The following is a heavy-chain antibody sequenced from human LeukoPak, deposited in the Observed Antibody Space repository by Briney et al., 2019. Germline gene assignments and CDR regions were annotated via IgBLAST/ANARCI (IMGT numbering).Heavy chain of an antibody. V-gene: IGHV3-7*01. CDR1: GFTFSSYW. D-gene: IGHD2-2*01. Sequence: PGGSLRLSCAASGFTFSSYWMSWVRQAPGKGLEWVANIKQDGSEKYYVDSVKGRFTISRDNAKNSLYLQMNSLRAEDTAVYYCARDLGCSRTSCYDQYFDYWGQGTLVTVSS. CDR3: ARDLGCSRTSCYDQYFDY. J-gene: IGHJ4*02. CDR2: IKQDGSEK.